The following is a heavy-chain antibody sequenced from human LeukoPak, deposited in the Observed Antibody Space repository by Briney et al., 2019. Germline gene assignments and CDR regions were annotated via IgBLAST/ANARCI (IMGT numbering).Heavy chain of an antibody. V-gene: IGHV3-21*01. CDR3: AKGKYSNSWYGDY. D-gene: IGHD6-13*01. CDR2: INTTGYI. CDR1: GFTFSSYS. J-gene: IGHJ4*02. Sequence: GSLRLSCAASGFTFSSYSMNWVRQAPGKGLEWVSFINTTGYIYYADSVKGRFTISRDNARSSLYLQMNNLRAEDTALYYCAKGKYSNSWYGDYWGQGALVTVSS.